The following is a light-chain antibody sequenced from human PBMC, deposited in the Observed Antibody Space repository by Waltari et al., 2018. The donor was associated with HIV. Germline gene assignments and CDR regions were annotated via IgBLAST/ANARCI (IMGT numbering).Light chain of an antibody. V-gene: IGLV3-21*02. J-gene: IGLJ1*01. CDR1: NIGNKS. CDR2: DDS. Sequence: SYVLTQPPSVSVAPGQTARITCGGDNIGNKSVHWYQQKPGQAPVLVVVDDSDRPSGIPGRFSGSNSGNTATRTVSRVEAGDEADYYCQVWDSGSDHPGVFGTGTKVTVL. CDR3: QVWDSGSDHPGV.